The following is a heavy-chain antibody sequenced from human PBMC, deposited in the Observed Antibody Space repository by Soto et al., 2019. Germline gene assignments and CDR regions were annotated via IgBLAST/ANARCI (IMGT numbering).Heavy chain of an antibody. J-gene: IGHJ5*02. CDR3: ARLGTPYYSSSWGNWFDP. CDR2: IIPIFGTA. V-gene: IGHV1-69*01. D-gene: IGHD6-13*01. CDR1: GGTFSSYA. Sequence: VQLVQSGAEVKKPGSSVKVSCKAPGGTFSSYAISWVRQAPGQGLEWMGGIIPIFGTANYAQKFQGRVTITADESTSTAYMELSSLRSEDTAVYYCARLGTPYYSSSWGNWFDPWGQGTLVTVSS.